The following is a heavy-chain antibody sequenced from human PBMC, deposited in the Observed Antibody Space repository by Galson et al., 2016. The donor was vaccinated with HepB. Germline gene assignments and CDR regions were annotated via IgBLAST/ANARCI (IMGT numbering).Heavy chain of an antibody. J-gene: IGHJ4*02. CDR2: INYSGNT. D-gene: IGHD3-3*01. CDR1: GGSISNYY. Sequence: SETLFLTCTVSGGSISNYYWSWIRQPPGKGLEWIAYINYSGNTNYNPSLKSRVTISIDTSKNQFSLKLSSVTAADTAVYYCARAQITYRGYYFDYWGQGTLVTVSS. CDR3: ARAQITYRGYYFDY. V-gene: IGHV4-59*01.